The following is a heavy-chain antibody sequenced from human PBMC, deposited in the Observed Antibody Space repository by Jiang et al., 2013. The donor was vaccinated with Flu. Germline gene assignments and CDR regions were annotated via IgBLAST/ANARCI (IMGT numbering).Heavy chain of an antibody. D-gene: IGHD6-19*01. Sequence: QLVESGAEVKKPGSSVKVSCKASGGTFSSYAISWVRQAPGQGLEWMGGIIPIFGIANYAQKFQGRVTITADESTSTAYMELSSLRSEDTAVYYCARLPTRFSSGWPTPNGAEDYWGQGTLVTVSS. CDR3: ARLPTRFSSGWPTPNGAEDY. CDR2: IIPIFGIA. J-gene: IGHJ4*02. CDR1: GGTFSSYA. V-gene: IGHV1-69*01.